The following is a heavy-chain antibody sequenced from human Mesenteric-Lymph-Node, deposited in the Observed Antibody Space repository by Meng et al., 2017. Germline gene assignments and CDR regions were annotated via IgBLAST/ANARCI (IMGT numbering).Heavy chain of an antibody. CDR2: IHHSGSA. CDR3: ASFDHIPRRNYFDY. D-gene: IGHD2-21*01. J-gene: IGHJ4*02. CDR1: GGSRGSSNSY. V-gene: IGHV4-30-4*01. Sequence: QGERKAEGPGLGEPARTLAPTGHVSGGSRGSSNSYWSWIRQPQGKGLEWIGYIHHSGSAYYNPSLKSRVSISVDTSKNQFSLNLNSMTAADTAVYYCASFDHIPRRNYFDYWGQGTLVTVSS.